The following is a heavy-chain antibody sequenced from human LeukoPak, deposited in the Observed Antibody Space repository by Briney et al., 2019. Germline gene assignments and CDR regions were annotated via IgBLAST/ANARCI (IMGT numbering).Heavy chain of an antibody. D-gene: IGHD2-2*01. CDR3: ARDVSRDVSCYSD. Sequence: GGTLRLSCPASGFSFSSSSMNWVRQAPGKGLEWVSSISSSGKYIYYADSMKGRFTISRDNAKNSLYLQMNSLRAEDTAVYHCARDVSRDVSCYSDWGQGTLVTVSS. CDR1: GFSFSSSS. V-gene: IGHV3-21*01. CDR2: ISSSGKYI. J-gene: IGHJ4*02.